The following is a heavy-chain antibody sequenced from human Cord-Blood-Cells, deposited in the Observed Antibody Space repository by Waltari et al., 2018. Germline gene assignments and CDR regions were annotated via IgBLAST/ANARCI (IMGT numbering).Heavy chain of an antibody. J-gene: IGHJ6*02. CDR3: AREGGRNYYDSSGYYYYYGMDV. CDR1: GGSFSGYY. CDR2: INHSGST. D-gene: IGHD3-22*01. V-gene: IGHV4-34*01. Sequence: QVQLQQWGAGLLKPSETLSLTCAVYGGSFSGYYWSWIRQPPGTGLDWIGEINHSGSTNYNPSLKSRVTISVDTSKNQFSLKLSSVTAADTAVYYCAREGGRNYYDSSGYYYYYGMDVWGQGTMVTVSS.